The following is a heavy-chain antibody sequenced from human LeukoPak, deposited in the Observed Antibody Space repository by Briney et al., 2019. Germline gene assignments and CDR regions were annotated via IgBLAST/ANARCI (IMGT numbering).Heavy chain of an antibody. D-gene: IGHD2-15*01. V-gene: IGHV5-51*01. CDR3: ARLRGYCSSGSCFRPDFDR. J-gene: IGHJ4*02. Sequence: PGESLKISCTGSGYSFTSYWIDWVRQMPGKGLEWMGIIYPGDSDTRYSPSFQGQVTVSVDQSINTAYLQWSSLKASDTAMYYCARLRGYCSSGSCFRPDFDRWGQGTLVTVSS. CDR2: IYPGDSDT. CDR1: GYSFTSYW.